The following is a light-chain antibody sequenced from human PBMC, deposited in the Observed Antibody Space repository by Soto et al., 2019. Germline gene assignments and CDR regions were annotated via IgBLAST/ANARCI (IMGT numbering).Light chain of an antibody. Sequence: QSVLTQPASVSGSPGQSITISCTGISADVSSSIFVSWYQHRPGKAPRLILYDVSHRPSGVSNRFSGSKAGDTASLTISGLQLEDEADYYCSSYTSSSTLYVFGTGTKVHRP. CDR2: DVS. V-gene: IGLV2-14*03. J-gene: IGLJ1*01. CDR3: SSYTSSSTLYV. CDR1: SADVSSSIF.